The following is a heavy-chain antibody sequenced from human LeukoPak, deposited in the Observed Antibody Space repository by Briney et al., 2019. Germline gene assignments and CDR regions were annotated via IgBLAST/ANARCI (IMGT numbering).Heavy chain of an antibody. CDR1: GFTFSSYS. J-gene: IGHJ6*03. CDR2: ISSSSGII. CDR3: AKEDSSWYDGYYLYYMDV. D-gene: IGHD6-13*01. V-gene: IGHV3-48*01. Sequence: GGSLRLSCAASGFTFSSYSMNWVRQAPGKGLEWVSYISSSSGIIYYADSVKGRFTISRDNSKNTLYLQMNSLRAEDTAVFYCAKEDSSWYDGYYLYYMDVWGKGTTVTVSS.